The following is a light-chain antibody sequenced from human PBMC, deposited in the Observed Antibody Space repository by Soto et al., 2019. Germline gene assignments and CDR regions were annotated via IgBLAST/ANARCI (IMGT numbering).Light chain of an antibody. CDR1: QSVSSSY. V-gene: IGKV3-20*01. CDR2: GAS. Sequence: EIVLTQSPGTLSLSPGERATLSCRASQSVSSSYLAWYQQKPGQAPRLLIYGASSRATGIPDRFSGSGSGTDFTLTISRLEPEDFAVYYCQQSGSSPLTFGQGTMVEIK. CDR3: QQSGSSPLT. J-gene: IGKJ1*01.